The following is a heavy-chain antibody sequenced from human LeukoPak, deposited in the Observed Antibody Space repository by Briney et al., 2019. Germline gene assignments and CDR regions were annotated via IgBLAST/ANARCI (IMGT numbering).Heavy chain of an antibody. D-gene: IGHD2-2*02. Sequence: GGSLRLSCAASDFTVSINYMSWVRQAPGKGLEWVSVIYSGGSTYYADSVKGRFTISRDNSKNTLYLQMNSLRAEDTALYYCAREGGCSSMSCYTFDYWGQGTLVTVSS. CDR3: AREGGCSSMSCYTFDY. J-gene: IGHJ4*02. V-gene: IGHV3-53*01. CDR1: DFTVSINY. CDR2: IYSGGST.